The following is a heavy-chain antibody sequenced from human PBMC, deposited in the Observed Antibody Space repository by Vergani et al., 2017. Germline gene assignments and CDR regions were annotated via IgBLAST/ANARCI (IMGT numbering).Heavy chain of an antibody. V-gene: IGHV4-39*07. Sequence: QVQLQESGPGLVKPSETLSLTCTVSGGSISSYYWGWIRQPPGKGLEWIGSIYYSGSTYYNPSLKSRVTISVDTSKNQFSLKLSSVTAADTAVYYCARERTVDTAMGVVYWGQGTLVTVSS. CDR1: GGSISSYY. CDR3: ARERTVDTAMGVVY. J-gene: IGHJ4*02. CDR2: IYYSGST. D-gene: IGHD5-18*01.